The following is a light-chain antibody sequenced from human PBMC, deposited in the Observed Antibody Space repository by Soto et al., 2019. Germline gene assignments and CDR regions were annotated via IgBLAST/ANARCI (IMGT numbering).Light chain of an antibody. V-gene: IGLV2-18*02. Sequence: QSVLTQPPSVSGSPGQSVTISCSGTSSDVGSYNRVSWYQQPPGTAPNLMIYEVSNRPSGVPDRFSGSKSGNTASLTISGLQAEDEADYYCGSFTSSSTYVFGTGTKVTVL. CDR1: SSDVGSYNR. CDR2: EVS. CDR3: GSFTSSSTYV. J-gene: IGLJ1*01.